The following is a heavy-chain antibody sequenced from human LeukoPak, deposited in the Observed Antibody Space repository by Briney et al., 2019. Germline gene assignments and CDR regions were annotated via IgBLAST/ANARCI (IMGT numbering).Heavy chain of an antibody. CDR2: INWNGGST. CDR3: ARVREGAIYSDY. CDR1: GFTFSSYA. V-gene: IGHV3-20*04. Sequence: GGSLRLSCAASGFTFSSYAMSWVRQAPGKGLEWVSGINWNGGSTGYADSVKGRFTISRDNAKNSLYLQMNSLRAEDTALYYCARVREGAIYSDYWGQGTLVTVSS. D-gene: IGHD1-26*01. J-gene: IGHJ4*02.